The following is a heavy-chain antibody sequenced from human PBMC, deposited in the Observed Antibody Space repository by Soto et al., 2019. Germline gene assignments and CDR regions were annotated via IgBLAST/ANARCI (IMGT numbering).Heavy chain of an antibody. CDR3: AKDTPQEWLLVFHY. Sequence: EVQLLESGGGLVQPGGSLRLSCAGSGFTFSNYAMSWVRQAPGKGLELVSAISGSGDSTDYANSVKGRFTISRDNYKNTLYLQMNSLRAEDTAVYYCAKDTPQEWLLVFHYWGQGTLVPVSS. CDR2: ISGSGDST. V-gene: IGHV3-23*01. J-gene: IGHJ4*02. CDR1: GFTFSNYA. D-gene: IGHD3-3*01.